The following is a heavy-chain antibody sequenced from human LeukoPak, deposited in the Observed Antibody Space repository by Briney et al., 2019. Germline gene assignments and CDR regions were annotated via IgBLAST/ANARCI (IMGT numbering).Heavy chain of an antibody. CDR3: ARHNHWGPNNWFDP. J-gene: IGHJ5*02. V-gene: IGHV4-39*01. D-gene: IGHD7-27*01. CDR2: IYYSGST. Sequence: SETLSLTCTASGGSISSGDYYWGWIRQPPGKGLEWIGSIYYSGSTYYNPSLKSRVTISVDTSKNQFSLKLSSVTAADTAVYYCARHNHWGPNNWFDPWGQGTLVTVSS. CDR1: GGSISSGDYY.